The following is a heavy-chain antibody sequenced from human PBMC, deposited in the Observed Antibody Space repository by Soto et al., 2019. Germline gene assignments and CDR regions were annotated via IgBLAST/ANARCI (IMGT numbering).Heavy chain of an antibody. J-gene: IGHJ4*02. Sequence: QVQLVESGGGVVQPGRSLRLSCAASGFTFSSYGMHWVRQAPGKGLEWVAVIWYDGSNKYYADSVKGRFTISRDNSKNTLYRQMNSLRAEDTAVYYCARAFRYSSSWYEFDYWGQGTLVTVSS. CDR1: GFTFSSYG. CDR3: ARAFRYSSSWYEFDY. V-gene: IGHV3-33*01. D-gene: IGHD6-13*01. CDR2: IWYDGSNK.